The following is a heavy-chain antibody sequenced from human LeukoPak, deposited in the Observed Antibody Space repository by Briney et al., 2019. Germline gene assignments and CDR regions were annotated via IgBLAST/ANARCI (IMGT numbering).Heavy chain of an antibody. D-gene: IGHD6-13*01. CDR2: IIPIFGIA. J-gene: IGHJ3*02. CDR3: ARGTAGDAFDI. Sequence: SVKVSCKASGGTFSSYAISWVRQAPGQGLEWMGRIIPIFGIANYAQKSQGKVTITADKSTSTAYMELSSLRSEDTAVYYCARGTAGDAFDIWGQGTMVTVSS. CDR1: GGTFSSYA. V-gene: IGHV1-69*04.